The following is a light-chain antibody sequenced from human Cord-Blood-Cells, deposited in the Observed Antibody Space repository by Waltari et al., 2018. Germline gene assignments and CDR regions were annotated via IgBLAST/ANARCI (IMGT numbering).Light chain of an antibody. V-gene: IGLV1-51*02. CDR1: SSNIGNNY. J-gene: IGLJ2*01. Sequence: QSVLTQPPSVSAAPGQKVTISCSGSSSNIGNNYVSWYQQHPGTAPKLLIYENNKRPSRIPDRFAGSKSGTSATLGITGLQTGDEADYYCGTWDSSLSARVFGGGTKLTVL. CDR3: GTWDSSLSARV. CDR2: ENN.